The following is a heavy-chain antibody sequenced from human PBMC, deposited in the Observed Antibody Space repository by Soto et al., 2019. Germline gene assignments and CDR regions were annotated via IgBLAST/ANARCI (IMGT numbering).Heavy chain of an antibody. CDR2: IHYSGST. Sequence: PSETLSLTCTVSGGSISSGGYYWSWIRQHPGKGLEWIGHIHYSGSTNYNPSLKSRVTISVDTSKNQVSLKLSSVTAADTAMYFCARQVSSAWPKYYYDRDVWGLGTTVTVSS. V-gene: IGHV4-61*08. D-gene: IGHD6-25*01. CDR3: ARQVSSAWPKYYYDRDV. J-gene: IGHJ6*02. CDR1: GGSISSGGYY.